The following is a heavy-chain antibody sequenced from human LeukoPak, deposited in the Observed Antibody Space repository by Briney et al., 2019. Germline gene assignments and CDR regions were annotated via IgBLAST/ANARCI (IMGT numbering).Heavy chain of an antibody. CDR1: GGSFSGYY. J-gene: IGHJ4*02. V-gene: IGHV4-34*01. Sequence: SETLSLTCAVYGGSFSGYYWSWIRQPPGKGLEWIGETNHSGSTNYNPSLKSRVTISVDTSKNQFSLKLSSVTAADTAVYYCARHSTFFGVVIIKGRVRGPFDYWGQGTLVTVSS. D-gene: IGHD3-3*01. CDR3: ARHSTFFGVVIIKGRVRGPFDY. CDR2: TNHSGST.